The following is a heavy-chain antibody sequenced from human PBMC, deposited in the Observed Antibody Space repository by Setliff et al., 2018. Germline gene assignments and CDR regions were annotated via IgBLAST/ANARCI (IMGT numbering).Heavy chain of an antibody. Sequence: PSETLSLTCTVSGGSLSSYYWSWIRQPPGKGLEWIGHIYYSGTTNYSASLKNRVSISVDTSKNHFSLKLNSVTAADTAVYYCARVGSSSWYGGGFDIWGQGTMVTVSS. V-gene: IGHV4-59*01. CDR3: ARVGSSSWYGGGFDI. D-gene: IGHD6-13*01. CDR1: GGSLSSYY. J-gene: IGHJ3*02. CDR2: IYYSGTT.